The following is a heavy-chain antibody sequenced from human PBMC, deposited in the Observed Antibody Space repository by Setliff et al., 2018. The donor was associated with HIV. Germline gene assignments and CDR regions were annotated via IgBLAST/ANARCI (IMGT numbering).Heavy chain of an antibody. Sequence: SETLSLTCSVSGGSITSHYWTWIRQPPGKGLEWIGVISYSGSPHYNPSLKSRVTIGMDTSKNQFSLRLRSVTAADTAVYYCARRGSGSPYFDYWGQGTLVTVSS. CDR3: ARRGSGSPYFDY. J-gene: IGHJ4*02. CDR2: ISYSGSP. D-gene: IGHD6-19*01. V-gene: IGHV4-59*08. CDR1: GGSITSHY.